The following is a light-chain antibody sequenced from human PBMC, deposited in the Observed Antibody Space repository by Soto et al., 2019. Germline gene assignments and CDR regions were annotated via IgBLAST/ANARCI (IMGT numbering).Light chain of an antibody. CDR3: CLYAVTFYI. J-gene: IGLJ1*01. V-gene: IGLV2-11*01. Sequence: LTQPRSVSGSPGQSVTISCTGTSSDVGTYDFVSWYQQHPGKAPRLMIFDVSERPSGVPDRFSGSKSGNTASLTISGLQAEDEADYYCCLYAVTFYIFGTGTKVTVL. CDR2: DVS. CDR1: SSDVGTYDF.